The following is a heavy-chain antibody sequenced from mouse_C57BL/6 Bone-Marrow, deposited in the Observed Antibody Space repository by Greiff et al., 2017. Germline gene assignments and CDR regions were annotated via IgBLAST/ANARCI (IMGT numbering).Heavy chain of an antibody. CDR1: GYTFTSYW. CDR2: IDPSDSYT. V-gene: IGHV1-50*01. Sequence: VQLQQPGAELVKPGASVKLSCKASGYTFTSYWMQWVKQRPGQGLEWIGEIDPSDSYTNYNQKFKGKATLTVDTSSSTAYMQLSSLTSEDSAVYYCARRGFAYGGQGTLVTVSA. CDR3: ARRGFAY. J-gene: IGHJ3*01.